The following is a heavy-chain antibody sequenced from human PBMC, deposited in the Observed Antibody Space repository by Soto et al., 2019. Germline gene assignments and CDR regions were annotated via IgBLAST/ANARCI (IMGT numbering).Heavy chain of an antibody. D-gene: IGHD3-22*01. J-gene: IGHJ5*02. CDR3: ARGSAYYDSTKSLNWFDP. V-gene: IGHV3-23*01. Sequence: GGSLRLSCTASGFTFSSYAMSWVRQAPGKELEWVSTISGNSGKTNYAESVKGRFSISRDNSKNTLYLQMNSLRAEDTAVYYCARGSAYYDSTKSLNWFDPWGQGTLVTVS. CDR2: ISGNSGKT. CDR1: GFTFSSYA.